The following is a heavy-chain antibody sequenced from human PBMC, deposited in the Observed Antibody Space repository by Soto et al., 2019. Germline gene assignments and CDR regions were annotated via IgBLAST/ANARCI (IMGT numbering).Heavy chain of an antibody. CDR1: GYTFTSYG. V-gene: IGHV1-18*04. CDR2: ISAYNGNT. D-gene: IGHD6-19*01. Sequence: QVQLMQSGAEVKKPGASVKVSCTASGYTFTSYGISWVRQAPGQGHEWMGWISAYNGNTNYAQKLQGRVTITTDTAPSTAYMELRRLISDDTAVYYCARSIAVAGQAPWGQGTLVTVSS. J-gene: IGHJ5*02. CDR3: ARSIAVAGQAP.